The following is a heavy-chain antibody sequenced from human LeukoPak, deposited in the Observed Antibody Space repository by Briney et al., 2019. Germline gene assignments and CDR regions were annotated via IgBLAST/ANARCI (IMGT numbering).Heavy chain of an antibody. CDR3: ARGDFWSGYYTGLY. D-gene: IGHD3-3*01. Sequence: GGSLRLSCAASGFTFSNYAMTWVRQAPGKGLEWVSAISGSGGSTYYADSVKGRFTISRHNSKNTLYLQMDSLRDEDTAVYYCARGDFWSGYYTGLYWGQGTLVTVSS. V-gene: IGHV3-23*01. J-gene: IGHJ4*02. CDR2: ISGSGGST. CDR1: GFTFSNYA.